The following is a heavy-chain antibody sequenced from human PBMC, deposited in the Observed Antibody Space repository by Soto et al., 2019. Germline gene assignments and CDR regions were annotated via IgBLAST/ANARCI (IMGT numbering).Heavy chain of an antibody. CDR1: GYTFTSYG. D-gene: IGHD5-12*01. J-gene: IGHJ5*02. CDR2: ISAYNGNT. Sequence: ASVKVSCKASGYTFTSYGISWVRQAPGQGLEWMGWISAYNGNTNYAQKLQGRVTMTTDTSTSTAYMELRSLRSDDTAVYYCARDSGYSGYDSNWFDPWGQGTLVTVSS. CDR3: ARDSGYSGYDSNWFDP. V-gene: IGHV1-18*01.